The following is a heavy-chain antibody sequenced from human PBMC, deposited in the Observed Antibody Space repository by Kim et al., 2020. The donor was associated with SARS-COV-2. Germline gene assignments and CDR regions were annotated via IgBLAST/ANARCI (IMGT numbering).Heavy chain of an antibody. D-gene: IGHD6-13*01. CDR2: ISGDGGST. Sequence: GGSLRLSYADSGFTFDDYAMHWVRQAPGKGLEWVSLISGDGGSTYYADSVKGRFTISRDNSKNSLYLQMNSLRTEDTALYYCATAAAGTTNIDYWGQGTLVTVSS. CDR1: GFTFDDYA. V-gene: IGHV3-43*02. J-gene: IGHJ4*02. CDR3: ATAAAGTTNIDY.